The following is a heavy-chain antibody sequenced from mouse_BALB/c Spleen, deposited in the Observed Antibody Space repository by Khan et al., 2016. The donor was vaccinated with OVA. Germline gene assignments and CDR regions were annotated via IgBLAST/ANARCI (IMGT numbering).Heavy chain of an antibody. CDR2: ISYSGST. D-gene: IGHD1-2*01. V-gene: IGHV3-2*02. CDR3: ARTARIKY. Sequence: EAQLQEPGPGLVKPSQSLSLTCTVTGYSITSGYGWNWIRQFPGNKLEWMGYISYSGSTNYNPSLKSRISIIRDTSKNQFFLQLNSVTTEDTATYYSARTARIKYWGQGTTLTVSS. CDR1: GYSITSGYG. J-gene: IGHJ2*01.